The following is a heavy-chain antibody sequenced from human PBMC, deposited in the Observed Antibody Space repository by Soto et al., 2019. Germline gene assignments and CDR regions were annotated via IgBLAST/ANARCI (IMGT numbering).Heavy chain of an antibody. D-gene: IGHD3-16*01. V-gene: IGHV4-31*03. CDR2: IYYTGNT. J-gene: IGHJ5*02. Sequence: SETLSLTCTVSGASVTTDYYWTWVRQHPVKGLEWLGHIYYTGNTYYNPSLKSRLNISXXXXXXQXSLQXXXXTAADTAMYYCDRGGLYAPWGRGTL. CDR3: DRGGLYAP. CDR1: GASVTTDYY.